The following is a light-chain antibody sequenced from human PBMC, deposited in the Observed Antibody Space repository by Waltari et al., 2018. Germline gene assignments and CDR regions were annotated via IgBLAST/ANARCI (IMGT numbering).Light chain of an antibody. CDR3: QQYNEWPRT. CDR1: QNVNSY. V-gene: IGKV3-15*01. Sequence: EVVLTPSPATLSVSPGERATLSRRASQNVNSYLAWYQQKDGQAPRLLIYGASTRATGIPDRFSGSGSGTEFTLSISSLQSEDFAIYYCQQYNEWPRTFGQGTRVEI. CDR2: GAS. J-gene: IGKJ1*01.